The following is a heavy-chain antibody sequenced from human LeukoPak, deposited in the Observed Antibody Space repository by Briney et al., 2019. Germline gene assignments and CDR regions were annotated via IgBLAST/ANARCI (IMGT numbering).Heavy chain of an antibody. CDR1: GYTFTGYY. CDR2: INPNSGGT. V-gene: IGHV1-2*04. D-gene: IGHD6-19*01. J-gene: IGHJ3*02. Sequence: EASVRVSCKASGYTFTGYYMHWVRQAPGQGLEWMGWINPNSGGTNYAQKFQGWVTMTRDTSISTAYMELSRLRSDDTAVYYCARVLSDTGYSSLVENYAFDIWGQGTMVTVSS. CDR3: ARVLSDTGYSSLVENYAFDI.